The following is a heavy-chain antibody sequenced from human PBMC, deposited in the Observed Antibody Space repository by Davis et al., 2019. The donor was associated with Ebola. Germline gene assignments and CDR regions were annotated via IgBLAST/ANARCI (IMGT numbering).Heavy chain of an antibody. J-gene: IGHJ5*02. V-gene: IGHV3-21*04. CDR3: ARDGAHYDFRNGYLNWFEP. D-gene: IGHD3/OR15-3a*01. CDR1: GFSLSDYS. CDR2: INPTSSYI. Sequence: GESLKISCAVSGFSLSDYSMSWVRQAPGKGLEWVSSINPTSSYIYYADSLKGRFTISRDNGKNSLFLQMNSLSAEDTATYYCARDGAHYDFRNGYLNWFEPWGQGTPVTVSS.